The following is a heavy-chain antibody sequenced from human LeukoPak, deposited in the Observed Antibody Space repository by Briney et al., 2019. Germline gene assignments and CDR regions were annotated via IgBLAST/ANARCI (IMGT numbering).Heavy chain of an antibody. J-gene: IGHJ4*02. V-gene: IGHV3-23*01. D-gene: IGHD6-19*01. Sequence: QPGGSLRLSCAASGFTFSSYAMSWVRQPPGKGLEWVSAISGSGGSTYYAASVKGRFTISRDNSKNTLYLQMNSLRAEDTAVYYCAKEVSSGYSSGWVDYWGQGTLVTVSS. CDR3: AKEVSSGYSSGWVDY. CDR2: ISGSGGST. CDR1: GFTFSSYA.